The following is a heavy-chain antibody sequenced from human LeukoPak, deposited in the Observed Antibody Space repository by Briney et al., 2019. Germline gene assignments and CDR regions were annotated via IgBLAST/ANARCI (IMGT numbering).Heavy chain of an antibody. Sequence: SETLSLTCIVSGGSISPSNDYWRWIRQPPGKGLEWIGYIYYSGITYYNPSLKSRVTISVDTSKNQFSLKLSSVTAADTAVYYCARHIGSSSWFDPWGQGTLVTVSS. CDR1: GGSISPSNDY. J-gene: IGHJ5*02. V-gene: IGHV4-39*01. CDR2: IYYSGIT. CDR3: ARHIGSSSWFDP. D-gene: IGHD6-6*01.